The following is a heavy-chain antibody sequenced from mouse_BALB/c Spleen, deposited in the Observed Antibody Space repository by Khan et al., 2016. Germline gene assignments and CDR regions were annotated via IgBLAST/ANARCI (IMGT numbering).Heavy chain of an antibody. D-gene: IGHD2-14*01. J-gene: IGHJ4*01. CDR3: TRRDRYVYAMDY. CDR1: GFTFSDAW. Sequence: EVKLEESGGGLVQPGGSMKLSCAASGFTFSDAWMDWVSQSPEKGLEWVAEIKSKANNNATNYAVSVKGRFTISRDDSKSSVNLQMNSLRAEDTDIYYCTRRDRYVYAMDYWGQGTSVTVSS. CDR2: IKSKANNNAT. V-gene: IGHV6-6*01.